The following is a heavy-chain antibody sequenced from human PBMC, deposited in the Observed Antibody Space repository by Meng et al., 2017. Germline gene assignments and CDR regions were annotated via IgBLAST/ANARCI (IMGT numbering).Heavy chain of an antibody. D-gene: IGHD5-18*01. CDR3: ARGDGYSYGNLARRLVDY. J-gene: IGHJ4*02. Sequence: GESLKISCAASGFTFSSYEMNWVRQAPGKGLEWVSYIGSSGSTIYYADSVKGRFTISRDNAKNSLYLQMNSLRAEDTAVYYCARGDGYSYGNLARRLVDYWGQGTLVTVSS. CDR2: IGSSGSTI. V-gene: IGHV3-48*03. CDR1: GFTFSSYE.